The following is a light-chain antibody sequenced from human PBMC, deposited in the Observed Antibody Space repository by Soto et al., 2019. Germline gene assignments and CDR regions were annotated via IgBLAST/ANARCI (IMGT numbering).Light chain of an antibody. CDR1: QGITNG. J-gene: IGKJ3*01. V-gene: IGKV1-33*01. CDR2: DAS. Sequence: DIQMTQSPSSLSASVGDRVTITCRASQGITNGLSWYQQKPGKAPQLLIYDASNLETGVPSRFSGSGSGTDFTFTINSLQPEDFATYYCQQHNTLPITFGPGTTVDI. CDR3: QQHNTLPIT.